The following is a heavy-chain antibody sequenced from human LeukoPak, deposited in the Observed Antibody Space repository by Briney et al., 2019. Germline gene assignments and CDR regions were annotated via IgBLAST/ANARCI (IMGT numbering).Heavy chain of an antibody. Sequence: PGGSLRLSCAASGFIFSSYAMHWVRQAPGTGLEWVAVISYDGSNNYYADSMKGRFTISRDNSKNTLYLQMNSLRAEDTAVYYCARVHRTGWVVDAFDIWGQGTMVTVSS. J-gene: IGHJ3*02. CDR2: ISYDGSNN. CDR1: GFIFSSYA. CDR3: ARVHRTGWVVDAFDI. D-gene: IGHD3/OR15-3a*01. V-gene: IGHV3-30-3*01.